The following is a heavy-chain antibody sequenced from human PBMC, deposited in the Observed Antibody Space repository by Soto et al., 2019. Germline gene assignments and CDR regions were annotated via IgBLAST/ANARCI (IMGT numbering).Heavy chain of an antibody. CDR2: INAGNGNT. D-gene: IGHD4-17*01. CDR3: ARAGTTVVTPLTYYFDY. CDR1: GYTFTSYA. V-gene: IGHV1-3*01. Sequence: AASVKVSCKASGYTFTSYAMHWVRQAPGQRLEWMGWINAGNGNTKYSQKFQGRVTITRDTSASTAYMELSSLRSEDTAVYYCARAGTTVVTPLTYYFDYWGQGTLVTVSS. J-gene: IGHJ4*02.